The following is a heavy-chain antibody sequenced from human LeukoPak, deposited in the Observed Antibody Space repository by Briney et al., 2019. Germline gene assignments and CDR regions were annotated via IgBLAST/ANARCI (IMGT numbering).Heavy chain of an antibody. D-gene: IGHD5-18*01. CDR3: TTGLLGT. Sequence: GGSLRLSCAASGFTFSNAWMSWVRQAPGTGLEWVGRIKSKTNGGTTDYATPVEGRFIISRDDSRNTLYLQMNSLKTEDAAVYYCTTGLLGTWGQGALVTVSS. V-gene: IGHV3-15*01. CDR2: IKSKTNGGTT. CDR1: GFTFSNAW. J-gene: IGHJ5*02.